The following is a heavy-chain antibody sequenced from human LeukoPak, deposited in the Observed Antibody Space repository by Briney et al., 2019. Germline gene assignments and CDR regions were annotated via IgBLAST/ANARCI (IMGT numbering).Heavy chain of an antibody. Sequence: SETLSLTCTVSGGSISSYYWSWIRQPAGKGLEWIGRIYTSGSTNYNPSLKSRVTMSVDTSKNQFSLKLSSVTAADTAVYYCARSSYYDSSGYYYEKEVWGQGTLVTVSS. V-gene: IGHV4-4*07. CDR1: GGSISSYY. D-gene: IGHD3-22*01. J-gene: IGHJ4*02. CDR2: IYTSGST. CDR3: ARSSYYDSSGYYYEKEV.